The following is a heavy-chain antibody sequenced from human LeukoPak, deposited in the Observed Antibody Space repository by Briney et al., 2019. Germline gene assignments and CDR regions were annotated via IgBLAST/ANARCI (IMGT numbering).Heavy chain of an antibody. CDR3: AKDNGWLHYCH. V-gene: IGHV3-23*01. J-gene: IGHJ4*02. CDR2: ISPGGEIT. D-gene: IGHD5-24*01. Sequence: SGGSLRLSCAASGFTFSIYGMNWVRQAPGKGLEWVSGISPGGEITYYADSVKGRFTISRDNSKNTVSLQMHSLRAEDTATYYCAKDNGWLHYCHWGQGTLVTVSS. CDR1: GFTFSIYG.